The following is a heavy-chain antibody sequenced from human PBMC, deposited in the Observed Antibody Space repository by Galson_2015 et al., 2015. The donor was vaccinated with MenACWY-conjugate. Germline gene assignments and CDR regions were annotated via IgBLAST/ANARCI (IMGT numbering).Heavy chain of an antibody. V-gene: IGHV5-51*01. Sequence: QSGAEVKKPGESLKISCKGSGYSFSTYWIAWVRQLPGKGLEWMGLISPGGSNTRYSPAFHGQVTISADKSISTAYLQLHSLQASDTAMYYCARHPPGGRGMDVWGQGTTVTVSS. CDR2: ISPGGSNT. CDR3: ARHPPGGRGMDV. D-gene: IGHD1-26*01. CDR1: GYSFSTYW. J-gene: IGHJ6*02.